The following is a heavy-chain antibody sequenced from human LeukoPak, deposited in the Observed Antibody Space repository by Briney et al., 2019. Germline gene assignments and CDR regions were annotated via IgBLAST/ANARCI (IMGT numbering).Heavy chain of an antibody. J-gene: IGHJ6*04. CDR2: INPNSGGT. D-gene: IGHD2-2*01. V-gene: IGHV1-2*02. CDR3: AREWYCSSTSRPDV. Sequence: ASVKVSCKASGYTFTGYYMHWVRQTPGQGLEWMGWINPNSGGTNYAQKFQGRVTMTRDTSISTAYMELSRLRSDDTAVYYCAREWYCSSTSRPDVWGKGTTVTVSS. CDR1: GYTFTGYY.